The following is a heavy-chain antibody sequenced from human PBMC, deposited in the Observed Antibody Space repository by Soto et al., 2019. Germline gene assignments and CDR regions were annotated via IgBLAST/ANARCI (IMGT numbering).Heavy chain of an antibody. V-gene: IGHV1-69*12. CDR1: GGTFSSYA. CDR2: IIPIFGTA. D-gene: IGHD5-18*01. J-gene: IGHJ6*02. CDR3: ASHSYGYFPHYYHGMDV. Sequence: QVQLVQSGAEVKKPGSSVKVSCKASGGTFSSYASSWVRQAPGQGLEWMGGIIPIFGTANYAQKFQGRVTITADESTSKAYMELSSLRSEATAVYYCASHSYGYFPHYYHGMDVWGQGTTVTVSS.